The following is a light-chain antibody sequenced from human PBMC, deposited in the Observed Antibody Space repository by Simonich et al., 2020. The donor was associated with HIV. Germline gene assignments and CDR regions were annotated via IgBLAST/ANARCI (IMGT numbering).Light chain of an antibody. CDR2: DVS. CDR1: SSDVGGYNY. CDR3: SSYTSSSTVV. Sequence: QSALTQPASVSGSPVQSITISCSGTSSDVGGYNYVSWYQQHPGKAPKLIIYDVSNRPSGVSNRFSGSKSGNTASLTISGLQADDEADYHCSSYTSSSTVVFGGGTKVTVL. J-gene: IGLJ2*01. V-gene: IGLV2-14*03.